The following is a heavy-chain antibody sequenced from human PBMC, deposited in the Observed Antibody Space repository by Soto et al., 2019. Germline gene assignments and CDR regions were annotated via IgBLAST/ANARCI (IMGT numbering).Heavy chain of an antibody. J-gene: IGHJ4*02. CDR3: TRLISAAQDY. CDR2: INPSGGST. Sequence: ASVKVSCKASGYTFTSYYMHWVRQAPGQGLEWMGIINPSGGSTSYAQKFQGRVTMTRDTSTSTVYMELSSLRSEDTAIYYCTRLISAAQDYWGQGTLVTVSS. CDR1: GYTFTSYY. D-gene: IGHD3-10*01. V-gene: IGHV1-46*03.